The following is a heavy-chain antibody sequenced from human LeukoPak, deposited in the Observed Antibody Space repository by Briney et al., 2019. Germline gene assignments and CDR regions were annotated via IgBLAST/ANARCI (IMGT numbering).Heavy chain of an antibody. J-gene: IGHJ4*02. CDR2: ISYDGSNK. D-gene: IGHD1-26*01. CDR1: GFTFSSYG. V-gene: IGHV3-30*18. Sequence: GRSLRLSCAASGFTFSSYGMHWVRQAPGKGLEWVAVISYDGSNKYYADSVKGRFTISRDNSKNTLYLQMNSLRAEDTAVYYCAKEAPLIVGVDYFDYWGQGTLVTVPS. CDR3: AKEAPLIVGVDYFDY.